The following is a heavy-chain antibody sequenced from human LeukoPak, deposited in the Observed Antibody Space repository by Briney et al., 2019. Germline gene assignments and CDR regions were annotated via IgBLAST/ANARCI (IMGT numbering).Heavy chain of an antibody. CDR3: ARHVTQAAAGLNWFDP. V-gene: IGHV4-39*01. CDR2: IYYSGST. D-gene: IGHD6-13*01. J-gene: IGHJ5*02. CDR1: GGSISSSSSY. Sequence: PSETLSLTCTVSGGSISSSSSYWGWIRQPPGKGLEWIGNIYYSGSTNYNPSLKSRVTISVDTSKNQFSLKLSSVTAADTAVYYCARHVTQAAAGLNWFDPWGQGTLVTVSS.